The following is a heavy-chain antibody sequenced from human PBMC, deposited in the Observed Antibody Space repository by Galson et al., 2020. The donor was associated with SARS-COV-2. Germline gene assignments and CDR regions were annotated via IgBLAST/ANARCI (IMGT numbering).Heavy chain of an antibody. V-gene: IGHV3-7*01. CDR1: GFTFNNNC. D-gene: IGHD3-9*01. CDR3: ARLGTYYDILTGYRNWSFDL. J-gene: IGHJ2*01. Sequence: GGSLRLSCAASGFTFNNNCMSWVRQAPGKGLQWVANIRQDGLENHYVDSVKGRFTISRDNARNSLFLQMNSLTVEDTAVYFCARLGTYYDILTGYRNWSFDLWGRGTLLTVSS. CDR2: IRQDGLEN.